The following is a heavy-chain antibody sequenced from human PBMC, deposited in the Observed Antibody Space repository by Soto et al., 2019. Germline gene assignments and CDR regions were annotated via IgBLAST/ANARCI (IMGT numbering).Heavy chain of an antibody. D-gene: IGHD2-15*01. V-gene: IGHV4-61*01. J-gene: IGHJ5*02. CDR1: GGSVSSGSYY. Sequence: QVQLQESGPGLVKPSETLSLTCTVSGGSVSSGSYYWSWIRQPPGKGLEWIGYIYYSGSTNYNPSLKSRVTISVDTSKNQFSLKLSSVTAADTAVYYCARDYGYCSGGGCYSVGWFDPWGQGTLVTVSS. CDR3: ARDYGYCSGGGCYSVGWFDP. CDR2: IYYSGST.